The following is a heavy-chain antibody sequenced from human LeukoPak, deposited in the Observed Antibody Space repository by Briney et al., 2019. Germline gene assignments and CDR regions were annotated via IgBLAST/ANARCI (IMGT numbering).Heavy chain of an antibody. V-gene: IGHV3-20*01. J-gene: IGHJ3*02. CDR2: INWNGGST. CDR3: ARDRGLGGYYFGNWAFDI. Sequence: RAGGSLRLSCAASGFTFDDYGMSWVRQAPGKGLEWVSGINWNGGSTGYADSVKGRFTISRDNAKNSLYLQMNSLRAEDTALYHCARDRGLGGYYFGNWAFDIWGQGTMVTVSS. CDR1: GFTFDDYG. D-gene: IGHD3-22*01.